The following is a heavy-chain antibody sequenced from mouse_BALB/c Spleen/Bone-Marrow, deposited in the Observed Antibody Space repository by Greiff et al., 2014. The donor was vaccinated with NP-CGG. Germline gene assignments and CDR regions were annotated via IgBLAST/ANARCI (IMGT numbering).Heavy chain of an antibody. CDR2: INSDGGST. CDR1: EYEFPSHD. V-gene: IGHV5-2*01. Sequence: VQLKESGGGLVQPGESLKLSCGSNEYEFPSHDMSWVRKTPEKRLELVAAINSDGGSTYYPDTMERRFIISRDNTKKTLYLQMSSLRSEDTALYYCARHRYDYDGAMDYWGQGTSVTVSS. CDR3: ARHRYDYDGAMDY. J-gene: IGHJ4*01. D-gene: IGHD2-4*01.